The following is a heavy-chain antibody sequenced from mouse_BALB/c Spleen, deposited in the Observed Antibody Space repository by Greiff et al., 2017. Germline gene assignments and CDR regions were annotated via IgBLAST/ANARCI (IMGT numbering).Heavy chain of an antibody. J-gene: IGHJ4*01. CDR2: INPYNGDT. CDR3: ARSYGNYGAMDY. D-gene: IGHD2-1*01. CDR1: GYSFTGYF. V-gene: IGHV1-20*02. Sequence: VQLQQSGPELVKPGASVKISCKASGYSFTGYFMNWVMQSHGKSLEWIGRINPYNGDTFYNQKFKGKATLTVDKSSSTAHMELRSLASEDSAVYYCARSYGNYGAMDYWGQGTSVTVSS.